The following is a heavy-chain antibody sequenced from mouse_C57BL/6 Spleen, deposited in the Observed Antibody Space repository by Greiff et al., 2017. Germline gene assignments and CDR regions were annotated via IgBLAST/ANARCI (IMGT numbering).Heavy chain of an antibody. V-gene: IGHV5-17*01. CDR1: GFTFSDYG. D-gene: IGHD1-1*01. Sequence: EVQGVESGGGLVKPGGSLKLSCAASGFTFSDYGMHWVRQAPEKGLEWVAYISSGSSTIYYADTVKGRFTISRDNAKTTLFLQMTSLRSEDTAMYYCARRGSNGSSPYYYAMDYWGQGTSVTVSS. J-gene: IGHJ4*01. CDR2: ISSGSSTI. CDR3: ARRGSNGSSPYYYAMDY.